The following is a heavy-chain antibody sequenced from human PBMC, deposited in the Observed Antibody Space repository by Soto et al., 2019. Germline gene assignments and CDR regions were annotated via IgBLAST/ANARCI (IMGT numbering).Heavy chain of an antibody. Sequence: SETLSLTCTVSGGSISSGDYYWSWIRQPPGKGLEWIGYIYYSGSTYYNPSLKSRLIMSVDTSKNQFSLKLSSLTDADTAVYYFACVESNSYTMDYWGQGTTVTVFS. V-gene: IGHV4-30-4*01. J-gene: IGHJ6*02. CDR3: ACVESNSYTMDY. CDR2: IYYSGST. CDR1: GGSISSGDYY.